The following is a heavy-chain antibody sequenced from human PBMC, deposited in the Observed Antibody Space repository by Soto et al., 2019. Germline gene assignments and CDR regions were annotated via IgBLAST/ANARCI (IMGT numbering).Heavy chain of an antibody. V-gene: IGHV3-11*01. CDR2: ISSSGSTI. CDR1: GFTFSDYY. CDR3: AREEVRGVTYYYYYGMDV. J-gene: IGHJ6*02. Sequence: QVQLVESGGGLVKPGGSLRLSCAASGFTFSDYYMSWIRQAPGKGLEWVSYISSSGSTIYYADSVKGRFTISRDNAKKSLYLQMNSLRAEDTAVYYCAREEVRGVTYYYYYGMDVWGQGTTVTVSS. D-gene: IGHD3-10*01.